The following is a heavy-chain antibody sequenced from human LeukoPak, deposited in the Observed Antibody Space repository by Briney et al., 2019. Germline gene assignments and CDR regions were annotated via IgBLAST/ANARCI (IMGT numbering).Heavy chain of an antibody. Sequence: PSETLSLTCTVSGDSISSFYWTWIRQPAGKGLEWIGRIYTSGSTNYNPSLKSRVTMSVNTSKNQFSLKLSSVTAADTAVYYCARDVVAAAGTWDYWGQGTLVTVSS. CDR2: IYTSGST. V-gene: IGHV4-4*07. CDR3: ARDVVAAAGTWDY. CDR1: GDSISSFY. D-gene: IGHD6-13*01. J-gene: IGHJ4*02.